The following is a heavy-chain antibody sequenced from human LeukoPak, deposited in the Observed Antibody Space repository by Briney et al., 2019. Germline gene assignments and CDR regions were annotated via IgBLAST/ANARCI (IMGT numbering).Heavy chain of an antibody. CDR1: GYTFTSYY. Sequence: ASVKVSCKASGYTFTSYYMHWVRQAPGQGLEWMVIINPSGGSTSYAQKFQGRVTMTRDTSTSTVYMELSSLRSEDTAVYYCALVVPAAGNWFDPWGQGTLVTVSS. J-gene: IGHJ5*02. D-gene: IGHD2-2*01. V-gene: IGHV1-46*01. CDR2: INPSGGST. CDR3: ALVVPAAGNWFDP.